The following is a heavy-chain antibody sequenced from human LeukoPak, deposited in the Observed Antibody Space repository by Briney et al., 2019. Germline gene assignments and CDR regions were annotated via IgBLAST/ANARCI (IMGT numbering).Heavy chain of an antibody. CDR3: ASAHYGDYVGDY. CDR2: IYMSGST. D-gene: IGHD4-17*01. Sequence: SETLSLTCTVSGGSISSYYCSWIRQPAGKGLEWIGRIYMSGSTNYNPSLKSRVTISVDKSKNQFSLKLSSVTAADTAVYYCASAHYGDYVGDYWGQGTLVTVSS. J-gene: IGHJ4*02. CDR1: GGSISSYY. V-gene: IGHV4-4*07.